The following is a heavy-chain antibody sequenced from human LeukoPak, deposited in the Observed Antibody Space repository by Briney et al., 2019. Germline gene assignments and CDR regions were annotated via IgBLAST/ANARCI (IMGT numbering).Heavy chain of an antibody. CDR3: ARGYGPWSGYYAWFDP. CDR2: INHSGST. Sequence: SETLSHTCAVYGGSFSGYYWSWIRQPPGKGLEWIGEINHSGSTNYNPSLKSRVTISVDTSKNQFSLKLSSVAAADTAVYYCARGYGPWSGYYAWFDPWGQGTLVTVSS. J-gene: IGHJ5*02. D-gene: IGHD3-3*01. V-gene: IGHV4-34*01. CDR1: GGSFSGYY.